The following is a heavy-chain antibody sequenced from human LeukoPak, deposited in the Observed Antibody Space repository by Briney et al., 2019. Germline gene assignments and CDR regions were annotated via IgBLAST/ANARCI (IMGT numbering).Heavy chain of an antibody. D-gene: IGHD1-26*01. Sequence: GGSLRLSCAASEFTFSSYAMNWVRQAPGKGLEWVSAISGSGDSAYYADSVKGRFTISRDNSKNTLYLQMNSLRAEDTAMYYCARDRGGYRLFDSWGQGTLVTVSS. CDR3: ARDRGGYRLFDS. CDR1: EFTFSSYA. J-gene: IGHJ4*02. CDR2: ISGSGDSA. V-gene: IGHV3-23*01.